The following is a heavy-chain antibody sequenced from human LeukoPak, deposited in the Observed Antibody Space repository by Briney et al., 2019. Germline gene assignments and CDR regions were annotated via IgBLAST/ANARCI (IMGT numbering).Heavy chain of an antibody. CDR2: IYYSGST. CDR1: GGSISSYY. J-gene: IGHJ4*02. V-gene: IGHV4-59*01. CDR3: ARDGEEYYFDY. Sequence: SETLSLTCTVSGGSISSYYWRWIRQPPGKGLEWIGYIYYSGSTNYNPSLKSRVTISVDTSKNQFSLKLSSVTAADTAVYYCARDGEEYYFDYWGQGTLVTVSS. D-gene: IGHD3-10*01.